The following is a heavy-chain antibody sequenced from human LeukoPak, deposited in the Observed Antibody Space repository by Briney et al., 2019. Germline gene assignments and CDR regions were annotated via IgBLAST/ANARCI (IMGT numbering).Heavy chain of an antibody. V-gene: IGHV3-21*01. Sequence: GGSLRLSCAASGFIFSVFTMHWVRQAPGKGLEWVSSMSSDSKSIYYADSVKGRFTISRDNAKNSLFLQMDSLRAEDPPQYYCTRGSYGDYGYWGQGTLVTVSS. D-gene: IGHD4-17*01. CDR3: TRGSYGDYGY. J-gene: IGHJ4*02. CDR2: MSSDSKSI. CDR1: GFIFSVFT.